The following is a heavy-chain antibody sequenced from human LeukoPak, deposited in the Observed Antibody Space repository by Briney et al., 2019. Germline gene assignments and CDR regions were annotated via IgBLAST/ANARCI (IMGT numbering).Heavy chain of an antibody. Sequence: GGSLRLSCAASGFTFSSYWMSWVRQAPGKGPEWVANIKQDGSEKYYVDSVKGRFTISRDNAKNSLYLQMNSLRAEDTAVYYCARDYYDSSGYYHYYYGMDVWGQGTTVTVSS. CDR3: ARDYYDSSGYYHYYYGMDV. CDR2: IKQDGSEK. CDR1: GFTFSSYW. J-gene: IGHJ6*02. D-gene: IGHD3-22*01. V-gene: IGHV3-7*01.